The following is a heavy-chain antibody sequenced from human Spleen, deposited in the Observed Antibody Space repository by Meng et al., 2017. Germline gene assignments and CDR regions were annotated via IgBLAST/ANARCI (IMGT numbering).Heavy chain of an antibody. CDR1: GFTFRNYE. V-gene: IGHV3-48*03. CDR3: ARRLSYYGMDV. J-gene: IGHJ6*02. CDR2: INDNDFTT. Sequence: GESLKISCTASGFTFRNYEVNWVRQAPGKVLEGLSWINDNDFTTKYADSVKGRFTTSRDNAKNSLYLQMNSLRAEDTAVYYCARRLSYYGMDVWGQGTTVTVSS.